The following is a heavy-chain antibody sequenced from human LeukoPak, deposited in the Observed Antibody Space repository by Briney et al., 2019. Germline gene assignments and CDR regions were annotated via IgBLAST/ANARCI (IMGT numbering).Heavy chain of an antibody. V-gene: IGHV4-4*09. CDR1: GGSISSYY. CDR3: ARVGVGEFTFDY. CDR2: IYTSGST. J-gene: IGHJ4*02. Sequence: SETLSLTCTVSGGSISSYYWSRIRQPPGKGLEWIGYIYTSGSTNYNPSLKSRVTISVDTSKNQFSLKLSSVTAADTAVYYCARVGVGEFTFDYWGQGTLVTVSS. D-gene: IGHD3-10*01.